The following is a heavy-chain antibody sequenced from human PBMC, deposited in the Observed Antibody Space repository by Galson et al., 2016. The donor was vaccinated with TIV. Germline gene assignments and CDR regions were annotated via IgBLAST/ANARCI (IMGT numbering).Heavy chain of an antibody. CDR3: ARERNHSKQDFDY. J-gene: IGHJ4*02. CDR1: GYSISSGYY. D-gene: IGHD1-14*01. V-gene: IGHV4-38-2*02. Sequence: ETLSLTCTVSGYSISSGYYWGWIRQPPGKGLEWVASIHHSGNTNYNPSLKSRVTLSVETSKKQFSLKVSSVTAADTAVYYCARERNHSKQDFDYWGLGTLVTVFS. CDR2: IHHSGNT.